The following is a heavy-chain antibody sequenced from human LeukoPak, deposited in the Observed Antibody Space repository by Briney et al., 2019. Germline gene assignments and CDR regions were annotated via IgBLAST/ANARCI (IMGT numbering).Heavy chain of an antibody. CDR1: GGSISSYY. V-gene: IGHV4-4*07. CDR3: ARDYYYGSGSYPDDAFDI. CDR2: IYTSGST. J-gene: IGHJ3*02. Sequence: SETLSLTCTVSGGSISSYYWSWIRQPAGKGLEWIGRIYTSGSTNYNPSLKSRVTMSVDTSKNQFSLKLSSVTAADTAVYYCARDYYYGSGSYPDDAFDIWGQGTMVTVSS. D-gene: IGHD3-10*01.